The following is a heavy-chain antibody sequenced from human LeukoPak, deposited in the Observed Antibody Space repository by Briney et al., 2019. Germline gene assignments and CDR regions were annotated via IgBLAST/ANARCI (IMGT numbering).Heavy chain of an antibody. V-gene: IGHV3-48*04. CDR3: SRRGWGSYSQDY. CDR1: EFSVGSNY. CDR2: ISGSSQTI. D-gene: IGHD3-10*01. Sequence: GGSLRLSCAASEFSVGSNYMTWVRQAPGKGLEWLAYISGSSQTIYYADSVRGRFTVSRDNTRQSLYLQMNSLRVEDTAVYYCSRRGWGSYSQDYWGQGTLVTVSA. J-gene: IGHJ4*02.